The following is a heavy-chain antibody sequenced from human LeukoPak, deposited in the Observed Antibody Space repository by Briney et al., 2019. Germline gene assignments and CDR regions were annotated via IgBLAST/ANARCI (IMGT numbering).Heavy chain of an antibody. Sequence: ASVKVSCKASGYTFTSYDINWVRQATGQGLEWMGWMNPNSGNTGYAQKFQGRVTMTRNTSISTAYMELSSLRSEDTAVYYCARERGYCSSTSCYTSDAFDIWGQGTMVTVSS. D-gene: IGHD2-2*02. CDR1: GYTFTSYD. J-gene: IGHJ3*02. V-gene: IGHV1-8*01. CDR3: ARERGYCSSTSCYTSDAFDI. CDR2: MNPNSGNT.